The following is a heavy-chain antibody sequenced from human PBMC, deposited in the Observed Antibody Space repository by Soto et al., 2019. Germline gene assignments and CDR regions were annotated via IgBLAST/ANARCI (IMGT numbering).Heavy chain of an antibody. CDR3: AREGSYSAYNFAHGIQLWSFDF. D-gene: IGHD5-12*01. J-gene: IGHJ4*02. Sequence: SETLSLTCTVSCGSINTFYWSWVRQPSGKGLEWIGRIFSSGSTSFNPSLESRVAMSVDTSKNHFSLNLSSVTAADMAGYYCAREGSYSAYNFAHGIQLWSFDFWGQGALVNVSS. CDR1: CGSINTFY. V-gene: IGHV4-4*07. CDR2: IFSSGST.